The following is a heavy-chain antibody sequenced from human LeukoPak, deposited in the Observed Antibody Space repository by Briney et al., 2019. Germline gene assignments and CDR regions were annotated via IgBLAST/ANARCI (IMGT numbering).Heavy chain of an antibody. D-gene: IGHD2-21*02. J-gene: IGHJ4*02. CDR3: AKRLPVVGDRNRAFDY. CDR2: ITSGGST. Sequence: GGSLRLSCVASGFSFSNYAMSWVRQAPGKGLEWVSVITSGGSTYYADSVKGRFTISRDNSKNTLYLQMNSLRAEDTAVYYCAKRLPVVGDRNRAFDYWGQGTLVTVSS. CDR1: GFSFSNYA. V-gene: IGHV3-23*01.